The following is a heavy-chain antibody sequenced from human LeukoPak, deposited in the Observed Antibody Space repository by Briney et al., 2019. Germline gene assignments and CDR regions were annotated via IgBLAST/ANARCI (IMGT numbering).Heavy chain of an antibody. D-gene: IGHD1-1*01. CDR2: TYYRSKCYI. CDR3: ATTVETGDAFDI. CDR1: GDSVSSNSDA. J-gene: IGHJ3*02. Sequence: SESLSLTCAISGDSVSSNSDAWSWIRLPPSRGLEWMGRTYYRSKCYIDYAVSVRSRITINSDTSANLFSLQLYSVSAEGTAEYYCATTVETGDAFDIWGAGTRVTVSS. V-gene: IGHV6-1*01.